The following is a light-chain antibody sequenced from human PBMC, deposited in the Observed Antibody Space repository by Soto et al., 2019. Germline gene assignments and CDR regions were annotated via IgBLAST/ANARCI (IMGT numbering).Light chain of an antibody. CDR1: SSNIGAGYD. V-gene: IGLV1-40*01. CDR2: GNT. J-gene: IGLJ2*01. Sequence: QSVLTQPPSVSGAPGQRVTVSCTGNSSNIGAGYDVHWYQQLPGTAPKLLIYGNTNRPSGVPDRFSGSRSGTSASLAITGLQAEDEADYYCQSYDSSLSGVVFGGATKLTVL. CDR3: QSYDSSLSGVV.